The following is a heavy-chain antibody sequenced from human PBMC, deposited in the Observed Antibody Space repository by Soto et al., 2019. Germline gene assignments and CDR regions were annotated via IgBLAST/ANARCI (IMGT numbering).Heavy chain of an antibody. D-gene: IGHD5-12*01. Sequence: SGPTLVNPTQTLPLTCNFSGFSLSTKGVGVGWIRQPPGKALEWLGIVYWDDDKRYRPSLNNRLTITKDTSKNQVVLTMTNVDTVDTGTYFCAHLYAESGYDWRYDPWGQGTRVTVSS. V-gene: IGHV2-5*02. CDR2: VYWDDDK. J-gene: IGHJ5*02. CDR3: AHLYAESGYDWRYDP. CDR1: GFSLSTKGVG.